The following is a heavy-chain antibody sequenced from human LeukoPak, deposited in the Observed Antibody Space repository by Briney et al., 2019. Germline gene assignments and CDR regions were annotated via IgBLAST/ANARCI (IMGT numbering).Heavy chain of an antibody. J-gene: IGHJ6*02. D-gene: IGHD6-13*01. CDR1: GFTVSSNY. CDR2: IYSGGST. V-gene: IGHV3-66*01. Sequence: GGSLRLSCAASGFTVSSNYMSWVRQAPGKGLEWVSVIYSGGSTYYADSVKGRFTISRDNSKNTLYLQMNSLRAEDTAVYCCARAGTHTIYGMDVWGQGTTVTVSS. CDR3: ARAGTHTIYGMDV.